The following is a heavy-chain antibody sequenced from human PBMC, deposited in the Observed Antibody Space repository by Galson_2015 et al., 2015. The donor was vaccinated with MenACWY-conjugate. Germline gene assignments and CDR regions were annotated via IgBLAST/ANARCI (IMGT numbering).Heavy chain of an antibody. CDR3: ARDRAPLRFGSYYYGMDV. D-gene: IGHD3-3*01. CDR2: ISSSSSYT. Sequence: SLRLSCAASGFTFSDYYMSWIRQAPGKGLEWVSYISSSSSYTNYADSVKGRFTISRDNAKNSLYLQMNSLRAEDTAVYYCARDRAPLRFGSYYYGMDVWGQGTTVTVSS. J-gene: IGHJ6*02. V-gene: IGHV3-11*06. CDR1: GFTFSDYY.